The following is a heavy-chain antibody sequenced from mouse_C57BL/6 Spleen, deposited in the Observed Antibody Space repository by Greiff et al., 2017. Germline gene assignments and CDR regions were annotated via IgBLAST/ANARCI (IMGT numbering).Heavy chain of an antibody. CDR3: AISGLGNYLYWYFDV. CDR1: GYTFTSYW. V-gene: IGHV1-74*01. J-gene: IGHJ1*03. CDR2: IHPSDSDT. D-gene: IGHD2-1*01. Sequence: VQLQQPGAELVKPGASVKGSCKASGYTFTSYWMHWGKRRPGQGLEWIGRIHPSDSDTNYNQKFKGKATLTVDKSSSTAYMQLSSLTSEDSAVYYCAISGLGNYLYWYFDVWGTGTTVTVSS.